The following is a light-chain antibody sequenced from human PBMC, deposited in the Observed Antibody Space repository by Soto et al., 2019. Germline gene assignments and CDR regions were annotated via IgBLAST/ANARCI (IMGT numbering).Light chain of an antibody. CDR3: QQRSNWIT. CDR1: QSVSSY. J-gene: IGKJ5*01. CDR2: DAS. Sequence: EIVLTQSPATLSLSXGERATXXXXPSQSVSSYLAWYQQKPGQAPRLLIYDASNRATGIPARFSGSGSGTDFTLTISSLEPEDFAVYYCQQRSNWITFGQGTRLEIK. V-gene: IGKV3-11*01.